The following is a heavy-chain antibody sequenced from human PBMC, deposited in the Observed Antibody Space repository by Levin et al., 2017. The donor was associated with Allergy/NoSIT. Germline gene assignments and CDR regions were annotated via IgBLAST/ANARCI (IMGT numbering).Heavy chain of an antibody. Sequence: SETLSLTCTVSGGSISSGNYYWSWIRQPAGKGLEWIGRIYTSGRTNYNPSLKSRVTISVDTSKNQFSLKLSSVTAADTAVYYCAREGYSSSWYVDYWGQGTLVTVSS. CDR3: AREGYSSSWYVDY. D-gene: IGHD6-13*01. CDR2: IYTSGRT. CDR1: GGSISSGNYY. V-gene: IGHV4-61*02. J-gene: IGHJ4*02.